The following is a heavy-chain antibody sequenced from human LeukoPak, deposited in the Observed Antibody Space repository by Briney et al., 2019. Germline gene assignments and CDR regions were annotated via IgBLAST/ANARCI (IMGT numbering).Heavy chain of an antibody. J-gene: IGHJ6*02. CDR3: ARVRAGYCTSTSCYTGMDV. V-gene: IGHV3-30*09. CDR2: ISYDGSNE. D-gene: IGHD2-2*01. Sequence: GGSLRLSCAASGFMFSSNWMNWVRQAPGKGLEWVALISYDGSNEYYADSVRGRFAISRDNSKFTLYMQMNSLRAEDTAVYYCARVRAGYCTSTSCYTGMDVWGQGATVTVSS. CDR1: GFMFSSNW.